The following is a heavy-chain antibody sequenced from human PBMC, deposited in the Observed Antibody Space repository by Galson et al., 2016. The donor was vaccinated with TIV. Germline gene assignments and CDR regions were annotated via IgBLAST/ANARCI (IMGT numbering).Heavy chain of an antibody. CDR3: TRDSWTSGYNSAWEAFDF. J-gene: IGHJ3*01. D-gene: IGHD6-19*01. CDR2: IFSSGST. V-gene: IGHV4-61*01. CDR1: SASVSSGNYY. Sequence: SETLSLTCTVSSASVSSGNYYWTWIRQSPGKGLECMGYIFSSGSTKYNPSLKSRVTISADTSKNQFSLKLSSVTAADTAVYYCTRDSWTSGYNSAWEAFDFWGQGTMVTVSS.